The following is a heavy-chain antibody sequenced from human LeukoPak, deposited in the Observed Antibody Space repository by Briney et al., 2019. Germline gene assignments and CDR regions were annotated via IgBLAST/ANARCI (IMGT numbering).Heavy chain of an antibody. CDR2: VYYSGIA. CDR1: GGSISSGDHY. CDR3: ARAACGGGTCYSFDY. V-gene: IGHV4-30-4*08. Sequence: SQTLSLTCTVSGGSISSGDHYWTWFRQPPGKGLEWIGYVYYSGIAYYNPSLKSRVTMSVDTSNNQFSLRLSSVTAADTAVYYCARAACGGGTCYSFDYWGQGTLVTVSS. D-gene: IGHD2-15*01. J-gene: IGHJ4*02.